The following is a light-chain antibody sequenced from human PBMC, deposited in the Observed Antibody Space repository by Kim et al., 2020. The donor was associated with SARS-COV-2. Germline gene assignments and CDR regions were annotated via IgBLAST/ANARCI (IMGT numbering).Light chain of an antibody. CDR2: ATS. V-gene: IGKV1-39*01. CDR1: QRISSY. J-gene: IGKJ5*01. Sequence: DIQMTQSPSSLSASVGDRVTITCRASQRISSYLNWYQQKPGKAPKLLIYATSSLQSGVPSRFSGSGSGTDFTLTISSLQPEDFATYYCQQTYSTLITFGQGHDWRLN. CDR3: QQTYSTLIT.